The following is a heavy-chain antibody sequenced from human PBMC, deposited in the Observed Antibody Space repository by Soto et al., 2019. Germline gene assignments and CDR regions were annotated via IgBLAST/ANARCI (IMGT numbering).Heavy chain of an antibody. CDR2: IYYSGST. Sequence: SETLSLTCTVSGGSISSGDYYWSWIRQPPGKGLEWIGYIYYSGSTYYNPSLKSRVTISVDTSKNQFSLKLSSVTAADTAVYYCARKVVPAAAGYDYWGQGTLVTVSS. CDR3: ARKVVPAAAGYDY. D-gene: IGHD2-2*01. J-gene: IGHJ4*02. V-gene: IGHV4-30-4*01. CDR1: GGSISSGDYY.